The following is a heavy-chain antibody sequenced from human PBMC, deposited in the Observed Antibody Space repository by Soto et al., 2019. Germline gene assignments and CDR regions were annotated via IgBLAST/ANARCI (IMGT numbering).Heavy chain of an antibody. Sequence: QVQLVESGGGVVQPGRSLRVSCAASGFTFSNHGMHWVRQAPGKGLEWVAVISYDGSNKYYADSVKGRFTISRDNSKNTLYLQMNSLRAEDTAVYYCAREGGSSSHFDYWGQGTLVTVSS. D-gene: IGHD6-6*01. CDR1: GFTFSNHG. V-gene: IGHV3-30*03. CDR3: AREGGSSSHFDY. J-gene: IGHJ4*02. CDR2: ISYDGSNK.